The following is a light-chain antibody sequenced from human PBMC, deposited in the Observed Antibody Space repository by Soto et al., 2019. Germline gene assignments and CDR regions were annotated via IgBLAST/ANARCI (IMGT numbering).Light chain of an antibody. CDR2: STN. CDR3: VLYMGSGVWV. CDR1: SGSVSSSYY. V-gene: IGLV8-61*01. J-gene: IGLJ3*02. Sequence: QTVVTQEPSFSVSPGGTVTLTCGLTSGSVSSSYYPTWYQQTPGQAPRTLISSTNTRSSGVPDRFSGSILGNKAALTITGAQADDESDYYCVLYMGSGVWVFGGGTKLTVL.